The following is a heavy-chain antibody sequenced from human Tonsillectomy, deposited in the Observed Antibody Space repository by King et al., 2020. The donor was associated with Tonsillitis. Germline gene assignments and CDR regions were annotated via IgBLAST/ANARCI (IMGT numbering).Heavy chain of an antibody. Sequence: QLVQSGGGLVKPGGSLRLSCAASGFTFSKAWMSWVRQAPGKGLEWVGRIKSKTDGGTTYYAAPVKGRFTISRDDPQNTLYLQMNSLKTEDTAVYYCTTFGTDWDFDLWGRGTLVTVSS. J-gene: IGHJ2*01. V-gene: IGHV3-15*01. CDR3: TTFGTDWDFDL. CDR1: GFTFSKAW. CDR2: IKSKTDGGTT. D-gene: IGHD1-1*01.